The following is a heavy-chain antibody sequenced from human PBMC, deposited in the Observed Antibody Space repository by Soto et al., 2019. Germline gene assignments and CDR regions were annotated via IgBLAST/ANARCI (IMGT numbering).Heavy chain of an antibody. Sequence: EVQLVESGGGLVQPGGSLRLSCAASGFTVSSNYMSWVRQAPGKGLEWVSVIYSGGSTYYADSLMGRFTISRDNSKNRLSLQMTSLRAEDTGVYYCARDQPYCGGDCYSPHYYYYMDVWGKGTTVTVSS. J-gene: IGHJ6*03. V-gene: IGHV3-66*01. CDR3: ARDQPYCGGDCYSPHYYYYMDV. D-gene: IGHD2-21*01. CDR2: IYSGGST. CDR1: GFTVSSNY.